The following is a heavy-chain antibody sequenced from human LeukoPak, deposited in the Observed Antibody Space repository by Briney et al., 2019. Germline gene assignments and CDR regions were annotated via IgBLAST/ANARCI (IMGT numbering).Heavy chain of an antibody. V-gene: IGHV1-18*01. CDR1: GYTFSNSG. D-gene: IGHD3-22*01. J-gene: IGHJ4*02. CDR2: ISTYSGTT. CDR3: ARDLSHRYYHSTGYAFDY. Sequence: ASVKVSCKASGYTFSNSGISWVRQAPGQGLEWMGWISTYSGTTNYAHNLQGRVTMTRDTSTSTVYMDLSSLRSEDTAVYYCARDLSHRYYHSTGYAFDYWGQGTLVTVSS.